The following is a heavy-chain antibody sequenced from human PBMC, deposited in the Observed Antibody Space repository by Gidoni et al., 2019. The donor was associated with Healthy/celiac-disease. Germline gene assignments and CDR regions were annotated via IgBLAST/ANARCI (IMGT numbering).Heavy chain of an antibody. Sequence: QLQLQESGPGLVKPSETLSLTCTVSGGSISSSSYYWGWIRQPPGKGLEWIGSIYYSGSTYYNPSLKSRVTISVDTSKNQFSLKLSSVTAADTAVYYCASRYSGYDYGEVFDYWGQGTLVTVSS. V-gene: IGHV4-39*01. CDR1: GGSISSSSYY. D-gene: IGHD5-12*01. J-gene: IGHJ4*02. CDR3: ASRYSGYDYGEVFDY. CDR2: IYYSGST.